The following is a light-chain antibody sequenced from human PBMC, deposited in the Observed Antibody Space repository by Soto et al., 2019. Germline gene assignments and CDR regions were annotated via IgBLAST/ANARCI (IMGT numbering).Light chain of an antibody. V-gene: IGLV2-8*01. CDR3: SSYAGGNNLV. J-gene: IGLJ2*01. CDR1: SSDVGGYNF. Sequence: QSVLTQPPSASGSPGQSVTISCTGTSSDVGGYNFVSWYKQHPGKAPKLMIYEVSKRPSGVPDRFSGSKSANTASLTVSGLQAEDEADYYCSSYAGGNNLVFGGGTKLTVL. CDR2: EVS.